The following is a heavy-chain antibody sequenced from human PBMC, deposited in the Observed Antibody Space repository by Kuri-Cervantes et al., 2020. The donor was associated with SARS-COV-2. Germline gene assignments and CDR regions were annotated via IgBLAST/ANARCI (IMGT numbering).Heavy chain of an antibody. V-gene: IGHV3-23*01. CDR3: ANNLEGYSYGPFDY. Sequence: GGSLRLSCAASGFTFSSYAMSWVRQAPGKGLEWVSAISGSGGSTYYTDSVKGRFTISRDNSKNTLYLQMNSLRAEDKAVYYCANNLEGYSYGPFDYWGQGTLVTVSS. CDR2: ISGSGGST. D-gene: IGHD5-18*01. CDR1: GFTFSSYA. J-gene: IGHJ4*02.